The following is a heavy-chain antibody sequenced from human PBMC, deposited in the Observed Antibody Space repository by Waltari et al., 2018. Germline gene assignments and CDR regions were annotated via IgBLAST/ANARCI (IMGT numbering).Heavy chain of an antibody. CDR3: ARRPTMEPTPHAFDI. Sequence: QLQLQESGPGLVRPSETLSLTCTVSGGSLISGSYYWGWVRQSPGEGLEWIGSLYSSGGTYYSPSFKSRATISVDTSKNQFSLRLSSVTAADTAEYYCARRPTMEPTPHAFDIWGQGTMVTVSS. V-gene: IGHV4-39*01. CDR1: GGSLISGSYY. CDR2: LYSSGGT. J-gene: IGHJ3*02. D-gene: IGHD1-1*01.